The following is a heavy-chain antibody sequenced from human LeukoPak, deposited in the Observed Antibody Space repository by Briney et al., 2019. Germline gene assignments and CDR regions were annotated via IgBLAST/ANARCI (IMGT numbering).Heavy chain of an antibody. CDR1: GFTFSSYA. J-gene: IGHJ4*02. CDR2: ISGSGGST. CDR3: AKDRIVVVSVFDY. V-gene: IGHV3-23*01. Sequence: GGSLRLSCAASGFTFSSYAMSWVRQAPGKGLEWVSAISGSGGSTYYADSVKGRFTISRDNSKNTLYLQMNSLKAEDTAVYYCAKDRIVVVSVFDYWGQGTLVTVSS. D-gene: IGHD3-22*01.